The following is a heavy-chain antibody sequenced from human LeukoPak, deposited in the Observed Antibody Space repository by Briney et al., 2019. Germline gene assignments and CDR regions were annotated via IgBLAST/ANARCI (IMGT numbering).Heavy chain of an antibody. Sequence: GRSLRLSCAASGFTFSSYAMHWVRQAPGKGLEWVAVISYDGSNKYHADSVKGRFTISRDNSKNTLYLQMNSLRAEDTAVYYCARAAGVAAISRAGGYFDYWGQGTLVTVSS. CDR3: ARAAGVAAISRAGGYFDY. V-gene: IGHV3-30-3*01. J-gene: IGHJ4*02. CDR2: ISYDGSNK. CDR1: GFTFSSYA. D-gene: IGHD2-15*01.